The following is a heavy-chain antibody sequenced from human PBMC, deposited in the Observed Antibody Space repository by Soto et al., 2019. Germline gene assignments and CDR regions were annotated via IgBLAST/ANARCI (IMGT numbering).Heavy chain of an antibody. CDR3: SKTKPPMTHTNGGYDCFAS. CDR1: GFTFRDFA. CDR2: ITGSGVGM. J-gene: IGHJ5*01. Sequence: EVQLLESGGGLVQPGESLRLSCAATGFTFRDFAMTWVRQAPGKGLEWVSTITGSGVGMHYADSVKGRFTISRDNSKNTASLQMHSLRAKATAVYHCSKTKPPMTHTNGGYDCFASWGQGTLVTVSS. D-gene: IGHD5-12*01. V-gene: IGHV3-23*01.